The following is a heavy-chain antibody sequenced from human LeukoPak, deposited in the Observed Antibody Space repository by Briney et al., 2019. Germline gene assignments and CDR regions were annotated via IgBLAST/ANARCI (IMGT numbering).Heavy chain of an antibody. CDR2: INSDGSST. D-gene: IGHD1-26*01. J-gene: IGHJ4*02. CDR1: GFTFSTYW. V-gene: IGHV3-74*01. Sequence: PGGSLRLSCAASGFTFSTYWMHWVRQAPGKGLVWVSRINSDGSSTTYADSVKGRFTISRDNSKNTLYLQMNSLRAEDTAVYYCAKVRAPRQYYFDYWAREPWSPSPQ. CDR3: AKVRAPRQYYFDY.